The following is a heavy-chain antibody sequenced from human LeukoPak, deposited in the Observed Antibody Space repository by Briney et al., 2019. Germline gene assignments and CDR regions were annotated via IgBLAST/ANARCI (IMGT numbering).Heavy chain of an antibody. CDR2: IWYDGSNK. Sequence: GGSLRLSCAASGFTFSSYGMHWVRQAPGKGLERVAVIWYDGSNKYYADSVKGRFTISRDNSKNTLYLQMNSLRAEDTAVYYCAKSGYSGYDHDYWGQGTLVTVSS. CDR1: GFTFSSYG. V-gene: IGHV3-33*06. J-gene: IGHJ4*02. CDR3: AKSGYSGYDHDY. D-gene: IGHD5-12*01.